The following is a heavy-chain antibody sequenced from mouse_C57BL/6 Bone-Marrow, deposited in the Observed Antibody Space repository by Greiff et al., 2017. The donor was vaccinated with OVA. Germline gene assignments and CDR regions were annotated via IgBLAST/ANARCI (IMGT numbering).Heavy chain of an antibody. V-gene: IGHV1-81*01. Sequence: QVQLKQSGAELARPGASVKLSCKASGYTFTSYGISWVKQRTGQGLEWIGEIYPRSGNTYYNEKFKGKATLTADKSSSTAYMELRSLTSEDSAVYFCARGIYDGYDVDYWGQGTTLTVSS. J-gene: IGHJ2*01. CDR3: ARGIYDGYDVDY. D-gene: IGHD2-3*01. CDR2: IYPRSGNT. CDR1: GYTFTSYG.